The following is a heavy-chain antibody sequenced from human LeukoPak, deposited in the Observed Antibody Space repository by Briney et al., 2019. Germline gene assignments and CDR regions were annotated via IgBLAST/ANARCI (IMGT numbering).Heavy chain of an antibody. CDR1: GGSISSGGYY. CDR2: IYYSGST. CDR3: ARGGYYYDSSGYYWN. V-gene: IGHV4-31*03. J-gene: IGHJ4*02. D-gene: IGHD3-22*01. Sequence: PSETLSLICTVSGGSISSGGYYWSWIRQHPGKGLEWIGYIYYSGSTYYNPSLKSRVTISVDTSKNQFSLKLSSVTAADTAVYYCARGGYYYDSSGYYWNWGQGTLVTVSS.